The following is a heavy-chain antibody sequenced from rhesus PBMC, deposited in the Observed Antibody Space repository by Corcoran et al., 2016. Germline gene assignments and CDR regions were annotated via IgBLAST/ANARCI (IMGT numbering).Heavy chain of an antibody. CDR3: AREGGYSSGWVDY. CDR2: IYGSSTPT. V-gene: IGHV4S10*01. CDR1: GGSISDSYR. Sequence: QVQLQESGPGVVKPSETLSLTCAVSGGSISDSYRWSWIRQPPGKGLDWIGYIYGSSTPTNSNPAFMSRFTISKDTSKNQFSLKLGSVTAADAAVYYCAREGGYSSGWVDYWGQGVLVTVSS. D-gene: IGHD6-31*01. J-gene: IGHJ4*01.